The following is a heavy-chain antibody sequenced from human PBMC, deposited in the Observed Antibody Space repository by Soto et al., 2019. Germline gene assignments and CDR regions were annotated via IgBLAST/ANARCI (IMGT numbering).Heavy chain of an antibody. CDR1: GFTFNYYW. CDR3: VRGDKGGFDL. J-gene: IGHJ3*01. Sequence: EVQLVESEGGLVQRGGSLRLSCAASGFTFNYYWMHWVRQAPGQGLVWVSHIHSDGSTTTYTDSLKGRFTISRDNAKKTLYLQRHGLGSEDTAGYYGVRGDKGGFDLWGQGTTVTVSS. V-gene: IGHV3-74*01. D-gene: IGHD2-21*02. CDR2: IHSDGSTT.